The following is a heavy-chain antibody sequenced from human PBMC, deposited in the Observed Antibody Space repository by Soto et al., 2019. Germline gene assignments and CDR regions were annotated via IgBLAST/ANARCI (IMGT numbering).Heavy chain of an antibody. CDR1: GGSFSGYY. CDR3: ARGLRTPSGQLLRSNFDY. D-gene: IGHD2-2*01. CDR2: INHSGST. J-gene: IGHJ4*02. V-gene: IGHV4-34*01. Sequence: SETLSLTCAVYGGSFSGYYWSWIRQPPGKGLEWIGEINHSGSTNYNPSLKSRVTISVDTSKNQFSLKLSSVTAADTAVYYCARGLRTPSGQLLRSNFDYWGQGTLVTVSS.